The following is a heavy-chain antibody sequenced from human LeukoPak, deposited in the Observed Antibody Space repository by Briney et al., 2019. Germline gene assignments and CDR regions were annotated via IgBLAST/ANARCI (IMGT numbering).Heavy chain of an antibody. D-gene: IGHD6-13*01. CDR3: ARGQYTSSWYGWFDP. J-gene: IGHJ5*02. Sequence: ASVKVSRKASGYTFTSHAITWVRQAPGQGLEWMGWISVYNGHTNYAQKLQGRVTMTTDTSTNTAYMELRSLRSDDTAVYYCARGQYTSSWYGWFDPWGQGTLVTVSS. CDR1: GYTFTSHA. V-gene: IGHV1-18*01. CDR2: ISVYNGHT.